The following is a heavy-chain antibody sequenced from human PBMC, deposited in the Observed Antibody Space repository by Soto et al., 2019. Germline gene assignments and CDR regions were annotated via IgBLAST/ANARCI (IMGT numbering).Heavy chain of an antibody. J-gene: IGHJ5*02. CDR2: ISAYNGNT. CDR1: GYTFTDYG. CDR3: ARVGVDCSGGECYSYNWFDP. V-gene: IGHV1-18*01. Sequence: QVQLVQSGAEVKKPGASVKVSCKASGYTFTDYGISWLRQAPGQGLEWMGWISAYNGNTIYAQKLQGSVTMTTDTPTTPAYMELRSLRSDDTAVYYCARVGVDCSGGECYSYNWFDPWGQATLVTVSS. D-gene: IGHD2-15*01.